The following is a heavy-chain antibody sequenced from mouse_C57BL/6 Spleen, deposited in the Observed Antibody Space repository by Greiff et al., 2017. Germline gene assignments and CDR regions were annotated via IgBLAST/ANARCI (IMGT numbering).Heavy chain of an antibody. CDR1: GFTFSDYY. Sequence: EVKLVESGGGLVQPGGSLKLSCAASGFTFSDYYMYWVRQTPEKRLEWVAYISNGGGSTYYPDTVKGRFTISRENAKNTLYLQMSRLKSEDTAMYYCARTPGDYYGSSYYAMDYWGQGTSVTVSS. CDR3: ARTPGDYYGSSYYAMDY. V-gene: IGHV5-12*01. CDR2: ISNGGGST. D-gene: IGHD1-1*01. J-gene: IGHJ4*01.